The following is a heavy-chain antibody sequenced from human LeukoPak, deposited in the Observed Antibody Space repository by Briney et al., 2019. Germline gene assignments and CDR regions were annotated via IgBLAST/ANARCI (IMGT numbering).Heavy chain of an antibody. V-gene: IGHV4-34*01. D-gene: IGHD2-2*01. J-gene: IGHJ3*02. CDR1: GGSFSGYY. CDR2: INHSGST. CDR3: ARWRCSSTSCYENDAFDI. Sequence: SETLSLTCAVYGGSFSGYYWSWIRQPPGKGLEWIGEINHSGSTNYNPSLKSRVTISVDTSKNQFSLKLSSVTAADPAVYYCARWRCSSTSCYENDAFDIWGQGTIVTVSS.